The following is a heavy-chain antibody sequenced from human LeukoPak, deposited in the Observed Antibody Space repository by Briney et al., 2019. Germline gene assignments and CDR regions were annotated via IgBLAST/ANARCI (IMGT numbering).Heavy chain of an antibody. V-gene: IGHV3-73*01. Sequence: SGGSLRLSCAASGFTFSGSAMHWVRQASGKGLEWVGRIRSKANSYATAYAASVKGRFTISRDDSKNTAYLQMNSLRAEDTALYYCAKEGGYSGSYTRWGQGTLVTVSS. D-gene: IGHD1-26*01. CDR2: IRSKANSYAT. CDR1: GFTFSGSA. CDR3: AKEGGYSGSYTR. J-gene: IGHJ4*02.